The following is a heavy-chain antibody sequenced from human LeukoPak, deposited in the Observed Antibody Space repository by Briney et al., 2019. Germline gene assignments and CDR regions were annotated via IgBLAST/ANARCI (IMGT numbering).Heavy chain of an antibody. V-gene: IGHV4-34*01. D-gene: IGHD6-13*01. CDR1: GGSFSGYY. Sequence: SETLSLTCAVYGGSFSGYYWSWIRQPPGKGLEWIGEINHSGSTNYNPSLKSRVTISVDTSKNQFSLKLSSVTAADTAVYYCARKGVAAVRHNWFDPWGQGTLVTVSS. CDR3: ARKGVAAVRHNWFDP. J-gene: IGHJ5*02. CDR2: INHSGST.